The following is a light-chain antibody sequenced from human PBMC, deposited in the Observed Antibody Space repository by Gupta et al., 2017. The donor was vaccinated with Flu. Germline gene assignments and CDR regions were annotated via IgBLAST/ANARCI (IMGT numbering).Light chain of an antibody. CDR3: SSYTSTSALGV. V-gene: IGLV2-14*01. CDR2: EVN. Sequence: QSVLTQPASVAGSPGQSITISCTGTSSDVGDYNYVSWYQQHPGKAPKLMIYEVNNRPSGVSDRFSGSKSGNTASLTISGLQAEDEADYYCSSYTSTSALGVFGGGTKLTVL. CDR1: SSDVGDYNY. J-gene: IGLJ2*01.